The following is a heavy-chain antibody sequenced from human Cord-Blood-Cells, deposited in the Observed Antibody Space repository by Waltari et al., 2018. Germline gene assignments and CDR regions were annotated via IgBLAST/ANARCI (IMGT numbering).Heavy chain of an antibody. Sequence: QVQLVQSGAEVKKPGATVTVACKACGYTFTGSQRHWLRPAPGQGLEWMGWINPNSGGTNYAQKFQGRVTMTRDTSISTAYMELSRLRSDDTAVYYCASAPTGDDAFDIWGQGTMVTVSS. CDR1: GYTFTGSQ. J-gene: IGHJ3*02. D-gene: IGHD7-27*01. CDR2: INPNSGGT. V-gene: IGHV1-2*02. CDR3: ASAPTGDDAFDI.